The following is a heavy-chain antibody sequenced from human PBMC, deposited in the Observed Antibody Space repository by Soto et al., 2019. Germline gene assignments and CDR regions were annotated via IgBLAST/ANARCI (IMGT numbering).Heavy chain of an antibody. CDR2: ISGSGDGT. CDR1: GFTFSSFA. Sequence: PVGPLRLSCAASGFTFSSFALSRVRQAPGKGMEWVSAISGSGDGTDYADSVRGRFTISRDNSKNTLYLQMNSLRAEDTAVYYCAGPGYSSQDYWGQGALVTVSS. V-gene: IGHV3-23*01. CDR3: AGPGYSSQDY. D-gene: IGHD5-18*01. J-gene: IGHJ4*02.